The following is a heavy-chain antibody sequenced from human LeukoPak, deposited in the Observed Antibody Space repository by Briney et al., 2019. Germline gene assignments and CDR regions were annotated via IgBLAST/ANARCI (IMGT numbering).Heavy chain of an antibody. J-gene: IGHJ6*02. D-gene: IGHD3-10*01. V-gene: IGHV4-61*02. Sequence: PSETLSLTCTVSGGSISSGSYYWSWIRQPAGKGLEWIGRIYTSGSTNYNPSLKSRVTISVDTSKNQFSLKLSSVTAADTAVYYCARDWARVTMVRGVPKTYYYGMDVWGQGTTVTVSS. CDR3: ARDWARVTMVRGVPKTYYYGMDV. CDR1: GGSISSGSYY. CDR2: IYTSGST.